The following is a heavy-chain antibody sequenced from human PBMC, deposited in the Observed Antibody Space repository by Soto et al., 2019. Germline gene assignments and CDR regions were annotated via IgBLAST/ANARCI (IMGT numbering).Heavy chain of an antibody. J-gene: IGHJ6*02. Sequence: QITLKESGPTLVKPTQTLTLTCTFSGFSLSTTGVGVGWIRQPPGKALEWLALIYCDDDKRYNPSLKSRLTITKDTSKNQVVLTMTHMDPLHTATYYCVQSRWGGDCLQSYSSHSYYGLDVWGQGTTVTVSS. D-gene: IGHD2-21*01. CDR3: VQSRWGGDCLQSYSSHSYYGLDV. CDR1: GFSLSTTGVG. CDR2: IYCDDDK. V-gene: IGHV2-5*02.